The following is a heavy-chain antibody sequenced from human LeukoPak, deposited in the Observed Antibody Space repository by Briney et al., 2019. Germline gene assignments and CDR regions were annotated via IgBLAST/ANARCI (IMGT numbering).Heavy chain of an antibody. CDR1: GYTFTSYD. CDR3: AFTGSGGYQWNWFDP. V-gene: IGHV1-8*01. CDR2: MNPNSGNT. D-gene: IGHD3-10*01. Sequence: ASVKVSCKASGYTFTSYDINWVRQATGQGLEWMGWMNPNSGNTGYAQKFQGRVTMTRNTSISTAYMELSSLRSEDTAVYYCAFTGSGGYQWNWFDPWGQGTLVTVSS. J-gene: IGHJ5*02.